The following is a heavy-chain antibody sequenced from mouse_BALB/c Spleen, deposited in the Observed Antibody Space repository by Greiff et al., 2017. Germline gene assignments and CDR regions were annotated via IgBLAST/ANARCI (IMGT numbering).Heavy chain of an antibody. Sequence: QVQLKESGAELVRPGSSVKISCKASGYAFSSYWMNWVKQRPGQGLEWIGQIYPGDGDTNYNGKFKGKATLTADKSSSTAYMQLSSLTSEDSAVYFCARRWGGTGYFDVWGAGTTVTVSS. CDR2: IYPGDGDT. CDR1: GYAFSSYW. CDR3: ARRWGGTGYFDV. V-gene: IGHV1-80*01. D-gene: IGHD4-1*01. J-gene: IGHJ1*01.